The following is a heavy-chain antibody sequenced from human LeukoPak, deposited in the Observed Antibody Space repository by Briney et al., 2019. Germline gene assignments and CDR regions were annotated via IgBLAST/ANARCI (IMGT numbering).Heavy chain of an antibody. V-gene: IGHV3-48*04. Sequence: TGGSLRLSCAASGFTFSSYSMNWVRQAPGKGLEWVSYISSSSSTIYYADSVKGRLTISRDNAKNSLFLQMNSLRADDTAVYYCARVYSSPPDYWGQGILVTVPS. CDR2: ISSSSSTI. D-gene: IGHD6-13*01. CDR1: GFTFSSYS. J-gene: IGHJ4*02. CDR3: ARVYSSPPDY.